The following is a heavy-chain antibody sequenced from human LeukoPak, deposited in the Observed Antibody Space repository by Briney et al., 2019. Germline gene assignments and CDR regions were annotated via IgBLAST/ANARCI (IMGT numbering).Heavy chain of an antibody. D-gene: IGHD2-15*01. CDR1: VYTFPGYY. CDR3: ARVGECSGVICPDYFDC. J-gene: IGHJ4*02. Sequence: ASVTVSCKACVYTFPGYYMHWVRQAPGQGVDWMGLINSNSGGTNYTQKFQGTVTITRDTSISTAYMELSRLTSDDTAVYYCARVGECSGVICPDYFDCWGQGTLVTVSS. CDR2: INSNSGGT. V-gene: IGHV1-2*02.